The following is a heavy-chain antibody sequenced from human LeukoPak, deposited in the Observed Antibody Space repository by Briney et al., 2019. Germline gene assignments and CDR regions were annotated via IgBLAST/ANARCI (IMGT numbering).Heavy chain of an antibody. CDR1: GFAFSTYW. CDR2: INGDGSIT. V-gene: IGHV3-74*03. CDR3: ARDLDGSGNYHWFDP. Sequence: GGFLRLSCAASGFAFSTYWLHWVRQAPGEGLVWISVINGDGSITTYADSVKGRFTISRDNAKNTLYLEMNSLRAEDMAVYYCARDLDGSGNYHWFDPWGQGTLVTVSS. J-gene: IGHJ5*02. D-gene: IGHD3-10*01.